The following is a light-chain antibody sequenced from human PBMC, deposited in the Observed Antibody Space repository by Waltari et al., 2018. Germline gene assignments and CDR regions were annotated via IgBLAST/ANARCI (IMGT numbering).Light chain of an antibody. V-gene: IGKV1-8*01. CDR1: QGISSY. Sequence: AIRMTQSPSSLSASTGDRVTITCRASQGISSYLAWYQQKPGKAPKLLIYAASTLQKGVPSRFSGSGSGTDFTLTISCLQSEDFATYYCQQYYSYPRTFGQGTKVEIK. CDR3: QQYYSYPRT. J-gene: IGKJ1*01. CDR2: AAS.